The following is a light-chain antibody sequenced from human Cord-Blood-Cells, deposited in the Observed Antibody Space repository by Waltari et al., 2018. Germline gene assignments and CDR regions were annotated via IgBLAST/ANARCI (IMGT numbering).Light chain of an antibody. Sequence: QSVLTQPPSVSGAPGPRVTISCTGSSSHIGAGYDVHSYQQLPGTAPKLLIYGNSNRPTGVPDRFSGSKSGTSASLAITGLQAEDEADYYCQSYDSSLSGVVFGGGTKLAVL. CDR3: QSYDSSLSGVV. CDR1: SSHIGAGYD. V-gene: IGLV1-40*01. CDR2: GNS. J-gene: IGLJ2*01.